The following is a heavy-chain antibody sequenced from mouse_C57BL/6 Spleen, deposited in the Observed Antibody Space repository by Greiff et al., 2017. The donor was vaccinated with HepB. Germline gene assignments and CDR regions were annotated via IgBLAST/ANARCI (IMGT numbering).Heavy chain of an antibody. CDR1: GYTFTDYE. J-gene: IGHJ4*01. CDR3: TRRCTTVADYYAMDY. V-gene: IGHV1-15*01. CDR2: IDPETGGT. D-gene: IGHD1-1*01. Sequence: QVQLQQSGAELVRPGASVTLSCKASGYTFTDYEMHWVKQTPVHGLEWIGAIDPETGGTAYNQKFKGKAILTADKSSSTAYMELRSLTSEDSAVYYCTRRCTTVADYYAMDYWGQGTSVTVSS.